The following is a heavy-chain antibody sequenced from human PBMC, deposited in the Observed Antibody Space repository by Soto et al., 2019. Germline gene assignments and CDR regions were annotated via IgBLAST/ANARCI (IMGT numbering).Heavy chain of an antibody. Sequence: ASVTVSCKPSGFSFAAYDIHWLRPAPGQGLEWMGWINAHSGGTEYAQKFQGRVTLTRDTSIATAYLTLTSLTSDDTALYYCAKDLTRQLAYWLDPWGQGTQVTVSS. CDR2: INAHSGGT. J-gene: IGHJ5*02. CDR3: AKDLTRQLAYWLDP. D-gene: IGHD6-6*01. CDR1: GFSFAAYD. V-gene: IGHV1-2*02.